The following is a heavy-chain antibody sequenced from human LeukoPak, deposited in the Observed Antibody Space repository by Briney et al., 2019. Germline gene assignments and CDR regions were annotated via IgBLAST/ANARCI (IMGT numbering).Heavy chain of an antibody. J-gene: IGHJ4*02. CDR1: GFSLSTSGVG. CDR3: AHRRDYGSGGVFDC. D-gene: IGHD4/OR15-4a*01. Sequence: SGPTLVKPTQTPTLTCTFSGFSLSTSGVGVGWIRQPPGKALEWLALIYWNDDKRYSPSLKSRLTITKDTSKNQVVLTMTNMDPVDTATYYCAHRRDYGSGGVFDCWGQGTLVTVSS. CDR2: IYWNDDK. V-gene: IGHV2-5*01.